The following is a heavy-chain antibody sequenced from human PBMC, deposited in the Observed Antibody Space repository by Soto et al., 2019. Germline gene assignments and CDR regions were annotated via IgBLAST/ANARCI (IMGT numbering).Heavy chain of an antibody. CDR3: ASDDYDVVTAYYRDYYMDV. CDR1: GFTFSDYY. J-gene: IGHJ6*03. CDR2: ISHNGSIV. Sequence: QVQLVESGGGLVKPGGSLRLSCAASGFTFSDYYMSWIRRAPGKGLEWVSYISHNGSIVNYAGSVKGRFTISRDNAKNSMDKQMNSLIAENTALYYCASDDYDVVTAYYRDYYMDVWGKGTTVTVSS. D-gene: IGHD3-9*01. V-gene: IGHV3-11*01.